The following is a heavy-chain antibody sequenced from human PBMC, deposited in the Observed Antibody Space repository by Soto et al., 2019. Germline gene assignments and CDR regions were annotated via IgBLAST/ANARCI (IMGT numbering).Heavy chain of an antibody. CDR2: IWYDGRNK. V-gene: IGHV3-33*06. CDR3: AKYIAVAPGWLDS. CDR1: GFTFSDYC. D-gene: IGHD6-19*01. J-gene: IGHJ5*01. Sequence: GSLKLTFAESGFTFSDYCMHWVRQAPGKGLDWVAGIWYDGRNKYYADSVKGRFTISRDNSKNSVYLQMNSLRAEDTAVYYCAKYIAVAPGWLDSWGQGTVVTVSS.